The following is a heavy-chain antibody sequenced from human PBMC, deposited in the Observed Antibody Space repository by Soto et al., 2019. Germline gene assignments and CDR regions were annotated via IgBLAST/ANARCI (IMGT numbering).Heavy chain of an antibody. CDR2: IYYSGST. CDR1: GGSISSYY. J-gene: IGHJ4*02. Sequence: PSETLSLTCTVSGGSISSYYWSWIRQPPGKGLEWIGYIYYSGSTNYNPSLKSRVTISVDTSKNQFSLKLSSVTAADTAVYYCARLYSSSSLYFDYWCQGTLVTVSS. D-gene: IGHD6-6*01. CDR3: ARLYSSSSLYFDY. V-gene: IGHV4-59*08.